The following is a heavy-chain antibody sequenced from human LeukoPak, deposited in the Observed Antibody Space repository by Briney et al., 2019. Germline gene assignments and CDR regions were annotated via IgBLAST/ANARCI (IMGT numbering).Heavy chain of an antibody. V-gene: IGHV4-31*03. CDR3: ARAQLRKAMSFDC. CDR2: ISYSGNT. D-gene: IGHD1-1*01. CDR1: GGSISSGGYY. J-gene: IGHJ4*02. Sequence: SETLSLTCTVSGGSISSGGYYWPWIRQHPGKGLEWIGYISYSGNTDYNPSRKSRATISVDTSKNQFSLKLSSVTAADTAVYYCARAQLRKAMSFDCWGQGTLVTVSS.